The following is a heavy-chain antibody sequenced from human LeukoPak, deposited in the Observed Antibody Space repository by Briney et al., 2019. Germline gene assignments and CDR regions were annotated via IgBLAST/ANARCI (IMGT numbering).Heavy chain of an antibody. CDR3: ARSQTSSYYYYGMDV. CDR1: GGSFSGYY. J-gene: IGHJ6*02. Sequence: SETLSLTCAVYGGSFSGYYWSWIRQPPGKGLEWIGEINHSGSTNYNPSLKSRVTISVDTSKNQFSLKLSSVTAADTAVYYCARSQTSSYYYYGMDVWGQGTTVTVSS. CDR2: INHSGST. V-gene: IGHV4-34*01.